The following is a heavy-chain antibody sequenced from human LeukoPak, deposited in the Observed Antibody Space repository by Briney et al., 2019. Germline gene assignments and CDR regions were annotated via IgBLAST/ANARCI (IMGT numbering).Heavy chain of an antibody. Sequence: SETLSLTCAVSGGTLTSGGYSWSWIRQSPGKALEWIGYIYYSGSAYYNPSLKSRVDISFDTSKNQFSLRMTSVTAADSAIYFCARIRISSTSQNYFDPWGQGTLVTVSS. CDR2: IYYSGSA. V-gene: IGHV4-30-4*07. CDR1: GGTLTSGGYS. D-gene: IGHD2-2*01. J-gene: IGHJ5*02. CDR3: ARIRISSTSQNYFDP.